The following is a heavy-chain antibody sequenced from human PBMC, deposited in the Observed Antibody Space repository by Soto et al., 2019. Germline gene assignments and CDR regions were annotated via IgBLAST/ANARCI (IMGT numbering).Heavy chain of an antibody. D-gene: IGHD3-9*01. CDR3: ARDGHRYFHWLGGKNWFDP. V-gene: IGHV4-34*01. CDR1: GGSFSGYY. J-gene: IGHJ5*02. CDR2: INHSGST. Sequence: QVQLQQWGAGLLKPSETLSLTCAVYGGSFSGYYWSWIRQPPGKGLEWIGEINHSGSTNYNPSLKSRVTISVDTSKNQFSLKLSSVTAADTAVYYCARDGHRYFHWLGGKNWFDPWGQGTLVTVSS.